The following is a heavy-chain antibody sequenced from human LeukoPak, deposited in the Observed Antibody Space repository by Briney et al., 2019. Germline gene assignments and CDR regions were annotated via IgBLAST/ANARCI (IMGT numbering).Heavy chain of an antibody. CDR1: GFTLSTFD. V-gene: IGHV3-21*06. CDR2: IRTSSRYI. CDR3: ARADCSGSTCYLRHSWFDP. D-gene: IGHD2-2*01. Sequence: GGSLRLSCAASGFTLSTFDMNWVRQAPGKGLEWVSSIRTSSRYIYYRDSVKGRFTISRDDAKNSLYLQMNSLTVEDTAVYYCARADCSGSTCYLRHSWFDPWGQGTLVTVSS. J-gene: IGHJ5*02.